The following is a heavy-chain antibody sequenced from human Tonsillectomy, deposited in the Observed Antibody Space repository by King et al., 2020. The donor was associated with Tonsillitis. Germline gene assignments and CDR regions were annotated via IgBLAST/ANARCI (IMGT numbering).Heavy chain of an antibody. CDR2: SFHGGST. J-gene: IGHJ3*02. V-gene: IGHV4-4*02. CDR3: ARVRFYGDLKTFDI. D-gene: IGHD4-17*01. CDR1: GDSIRSSNW. Sequence: QLQESGPGLVKPSGTLSLTCTVSGDSIRSSNWWKRVRQTPRKGPEVHGGSFHGGSTHYSPSLQSLVTISVDKSNNQFSVRLRSVTAADTAVYHCARVRFYGDLKTFDIWGQGTLVIVSS.